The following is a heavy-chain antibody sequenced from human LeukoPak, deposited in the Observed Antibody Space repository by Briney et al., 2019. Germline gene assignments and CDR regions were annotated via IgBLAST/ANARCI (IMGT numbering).Heavy chain of an antibody. Sequence: ASQTLSLTCAISGDSVSTNSAAWNWIRQSPSRGLEWLGRTYYRSKWYHDYAPSVQSRITINPDTSKNQFSLHLNSVTPEDTAVYYCTRGNRDFDSWGQGTLVTVSS. CDR1: GDSVSTNSAA. V-gene: IGHV6-1*01. D-gene: IGHD2-21*02. CDR3: TRGNRDFDS. CDR2: TYYRSKWYH. J-gene: IGHJ5*01.